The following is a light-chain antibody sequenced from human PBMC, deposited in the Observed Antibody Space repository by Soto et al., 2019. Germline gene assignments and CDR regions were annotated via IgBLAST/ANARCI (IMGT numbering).Light chain of an antibody. Sequence: EIVLTQSPATLSLSPGERATLSCRASQSISSYLAWYQQMPGQAPRLLIYDASNRATGIPARFSGGGTGTDSTLTISSLEPEDFAVYYCQQRGNWPPTFGGGTKVEIK. V-gene: IGKV3-11*01. CDR1: QSISSY. J-gene: IGKJ4*01. CDR2: DAS. CDR3: QQRGNWPPT.